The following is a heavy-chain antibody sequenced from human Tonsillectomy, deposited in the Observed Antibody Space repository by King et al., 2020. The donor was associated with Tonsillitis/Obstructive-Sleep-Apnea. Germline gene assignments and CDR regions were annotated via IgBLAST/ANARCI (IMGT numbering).Heavy chain of an antibody. CDR3: ARVFRESDAFDI. V-gene: IGHV4-31*03. J-gene: IGHJ3*02. CDR2: IYYSGST. Sequence: LQLQESGPGLVKPSQTLSLTCTVSGGSISSGGYYWSWIRQHPGKGREWIGYIYYSGSTYYYPSLKRRVTISDDTSKNQFSLKLSSVPAADTAVYYCARVFRESDAFDIWGQGTMVTVSS. CDR1: GGSISSGGYY.